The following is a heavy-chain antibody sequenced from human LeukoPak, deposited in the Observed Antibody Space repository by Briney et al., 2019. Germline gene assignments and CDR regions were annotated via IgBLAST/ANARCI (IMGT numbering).Heavy chain of an antibody. CDR1: GFTFSSYA. Sequence: GGSLRLSCAASGFTFSSYAMSWVRQAPGKGLEWVSAMSGSGGGTYCADSVKGRFTISRDNSKNTLYLQMNSLRAEDTAVYYCAKGHGYTWLACDYWGQGTLVTVSS. CDR3: AKGHGYTWLACDY. J-gene: IGHJ4*02. D-gene: IGHD5-24*01. V-gene: IGHV3-23*01. CDR2: MSGSGGGT.